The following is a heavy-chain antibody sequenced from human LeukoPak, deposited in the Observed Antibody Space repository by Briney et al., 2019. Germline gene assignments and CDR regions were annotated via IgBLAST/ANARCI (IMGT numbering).Heavy chain of an antibody. CDR1: GYRFSNFD. V-gene: IGHV1-8*02. CDR2: MNPGSGDT. CDR3: ARSRRGYYMDV. J-gene: IGHJ6*03. Sequence: GASVKVSCKASGYRFSNFDVNWVRQTPGQGLEWMAWMNPGSGDTGYEGKFQARLSLSSNTSIITASMELTSLTSEDTAVYYCARSRRGYYMDVWGKGTTVIVSS.